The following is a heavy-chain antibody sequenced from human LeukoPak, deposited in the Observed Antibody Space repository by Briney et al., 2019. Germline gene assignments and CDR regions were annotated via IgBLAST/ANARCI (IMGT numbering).Heavy chain of an antibody. J-gene: IGHJ6*02. D-gene: IGHD5-18*01. Sequence: SETLSLTCAVYGGSFSGYYWSWIRQPPGKGLEWIGEINHSGSTNYNPSVKSRVTISVDTSKNQFSLRLSSVTAADTAVYYCARERIQLWLLGGYYYYGMDVWGQGTTVTVSS. CDR2: INHSGST. CDR3: ARERIQLWLLGGYYYYGMDV. V-gene: IGHV4-34*01. CDR1: GGSFSGYY.